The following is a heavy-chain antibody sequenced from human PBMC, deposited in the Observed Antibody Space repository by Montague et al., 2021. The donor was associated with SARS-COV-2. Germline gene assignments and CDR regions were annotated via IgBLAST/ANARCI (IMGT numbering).Heavy chain of an antibody. CDR2: TYYRSEWYS. Sequence: CAISGDSVATHRRRSNCVRTPPSRGLGMLGRTYYRSEWYSDYSVSVKSRISINPDTSKNQFSLQLNSVTPEDTAVYYCARAERGSCGDGNCYQYFFNYWGQGTLVTVSS. V-gene: IGHV6-1*01. J-gene: IGHJ4*02. CDR3: ARAERGSCGDGNCYQYFFNY. CDR1: GDSVATHRRR. D-gene: IGHD2-15*01.